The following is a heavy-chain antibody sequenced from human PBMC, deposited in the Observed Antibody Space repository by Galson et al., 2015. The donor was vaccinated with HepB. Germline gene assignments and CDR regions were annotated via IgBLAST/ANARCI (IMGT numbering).Heavy chain of an antibody. V-gene: IGHV3-33*01. CDR2: IWYDGSNK. J-gene: IGHJ4*02. CDR3: ARDLSGYYFDY. CDR1: GFTFSSYG. Sequence: SLRLSCAASGFTFSSYGMHWVRQAPGKGLEWVAVIWYDGSNKYYADSVKGRFTISRDNSKNTLYLQMNSLRAEDTAVYYCARDLSGYYFDYWGQGTLVTVSS.